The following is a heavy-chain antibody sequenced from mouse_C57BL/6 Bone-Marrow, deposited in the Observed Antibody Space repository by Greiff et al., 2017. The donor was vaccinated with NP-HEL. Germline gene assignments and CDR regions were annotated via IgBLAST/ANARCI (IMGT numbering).Heavy chain of an antibody. V-gene: IGHV5-6*01. CDR1: GFTFSSYG. D-gene: IGHD2-2*01. J-gene: IGHJ3*01. Sequence: EVQVVESGGDLVKPGGSLKLSCAASGFTFSSYGMSWVRQTPDKRLEWVATISSCGSYTYYPDSVKGRFTISRDNAKNTPYLQMSSLKSEDAAMYYGARNGYDGFAYWGKGTLVTVSA. CDR3: ARNGYDGFAY. CDR2: ISSCGSYT.